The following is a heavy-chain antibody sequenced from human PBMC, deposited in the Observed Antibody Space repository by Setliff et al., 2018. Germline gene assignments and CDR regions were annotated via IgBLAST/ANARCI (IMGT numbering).Heavy chain of an antibody. V-gene: IGHV4-34*01. CDR2: INHSGST. J-gene: IGHJ6*02. CDR3: ARGRKLLVVAGLRGYYYYYGMDV. Sequence: SETLSLTCAVYGGSFSGYYWSWIRQPPGKGLEWIGEINHSGSTNYNPSLESRVTISVDTSKNQFSLKLSSVTAADTAVYYCARGRKLLVVAGLRGYYYYYGMDVWGQGTTVTVSS. CDR1: GGSFSGYY. D-gene: IGHD6-19*01.